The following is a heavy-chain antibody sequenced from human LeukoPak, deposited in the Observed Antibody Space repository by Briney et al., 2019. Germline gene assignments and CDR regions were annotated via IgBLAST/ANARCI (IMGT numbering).Heavy chain of an antibody. CDR1: GGSFSGYY. Sequence: SETLSLTCAVYGGSFSGYYWSWIRQPPGKGLEWIGEINHSGSTNYNPSLKSRVTISVDTSKNQFSLKLSSVTAADTAVYYCARLRKGYDSSGYYWARYNWFDPWGQGTLVTVSS. V-gene: IGHV4-34*01. D-gene: IGHD3-22*01. J-gene: IGHJ5*02. CDR2: INHSGST. CDR3: ARLRKGYDSSGYYWARYNWFDP.